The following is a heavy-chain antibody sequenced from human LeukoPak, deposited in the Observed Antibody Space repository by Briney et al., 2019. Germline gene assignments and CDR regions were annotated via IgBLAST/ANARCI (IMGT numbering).Heavy chain of an antibody. J-gene: IGHJ4*02. D-gene: IGHD2-15*01. CDR2: ISGSGVST. CDR1: GFTFSNYA. Sequence: GGSLRLSCAASGFTFSNYAMSWVRQAPGKGLEWVSAISGSGVSTDYADSVKGRFTISRDNSKNTLYLQMSSLRAEDTAVYYCAKTLAYCSGDSCYSNYYFDYWGQGTLVTVSS. CDR3: AKTLAYCSGDSCYSNYYFDY. V-gene: IGHV3-23*01.